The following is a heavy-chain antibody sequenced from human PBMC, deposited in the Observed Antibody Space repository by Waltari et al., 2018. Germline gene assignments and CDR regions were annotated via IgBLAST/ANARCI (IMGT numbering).Heavy chain of an antibody. CDR1: GGSISSSNYY. D-gene: IGHD1-26*01. Sequence: QLQLQESGPGLVKPSETLSLTCTVSGGSISSSNYYWGWIRQPPGKGLEWIGNIYYSGSTYYNPSLKSRVTIYIDTSKTQFSLKLSSVTAADTAVYFCARLDSRSGSYYFDYWGQGTLVTVSS. CDR2: IYYSGST. J-gene: IGHJ4*02. CDR3: ARLDSRSGSYYFDY. V-gene: IGHV4-39*01.